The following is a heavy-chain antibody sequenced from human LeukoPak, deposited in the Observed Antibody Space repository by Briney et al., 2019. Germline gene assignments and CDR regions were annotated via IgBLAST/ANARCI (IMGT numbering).Heavy chain of an antibody. Sequence: GSLRLSCAASGFTFSDYYMSWIRQPPGKGLEWIGEINHSGSTNYNPSLKSRVTISVDTSKNQFSLKLSSVTAADTAVYYCARIARVAQEFGELLWADYWGQGTLVTVSS. D-gene: IGHD3-10*01. CDR3: ARIARVAQEFGELLWADY. CDR2: INHSGST. V-gene: IGHV4-34*01. CDR1: GFTFSDYY. J-gene: IGHJ4*02.